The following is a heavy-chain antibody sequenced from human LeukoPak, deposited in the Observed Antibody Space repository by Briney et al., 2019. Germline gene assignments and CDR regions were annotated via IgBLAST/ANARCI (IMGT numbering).Heavy chain of an antibody. J-gene: IGHJ4*02. Sequence: GASVKVSCKASGYTFTSYDINWVRQATGQGLEWMGWMNPNSGNTGYAQKFQGRVTITRNTSISTAYMELSSLRSEDAAVYYCARRAGAYSHPYDYWGQGTLVTVSS. CDR1: GYTFTSYD. CDR2: MNPNSGNT. D-gene: IGHD4/OR15-4a*01. V-gene: IGHV1-8*03. CDR3: ARRAGAYSHPYDY.